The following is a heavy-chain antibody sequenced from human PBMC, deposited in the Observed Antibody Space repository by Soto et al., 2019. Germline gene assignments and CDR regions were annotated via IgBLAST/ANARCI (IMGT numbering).Heavy chain of an antibody. J-gene: IGHJ4*02. CDR3: ARGARYYYGSGSYSDY. CDR1: GGSFSGYY. D-gene: IGHD3-10*01. CDR2: INHSGST. Sequence: SETLALTCAVSGGSFSGYYWSWIRQPPGKGLEWIGEINHSGSTNYNPSLKSRVTISVDTSKNQFSLKLSSVTAADTAVYYCARGARYYYGSGSYSDYWGQGTLVTVSS. V-gene: IGHV4-34*01.